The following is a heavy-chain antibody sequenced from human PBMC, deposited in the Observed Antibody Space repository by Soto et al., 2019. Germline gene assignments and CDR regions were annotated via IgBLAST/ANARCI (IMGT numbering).Heavy chain of an antibody. CDR1: GGSVNTSPYY. J-gene: IGHJ4*02. V-gene: IGHV4-61*01. Sequence: SETLSLTCTVSGGSVNTSPYYWSWIRHPPGKGLDWIGYVYYSGSTNYNPSLKSRVSISLDTSKNQFSLNLSSVTAADTAVYFCARDHQSFYDTSGYYPYFDYWGQGTLVTVSS. D-gene: IGHD3-22*01. CDR3: ARDHQSFYDTSGYYPYFDY. CDR2: VYYSGST.